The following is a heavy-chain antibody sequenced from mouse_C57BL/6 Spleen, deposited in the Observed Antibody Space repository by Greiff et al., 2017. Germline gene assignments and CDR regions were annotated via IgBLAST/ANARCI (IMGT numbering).Heavy chain of an antibody. Sequence: EVQLVESGGGLVQPGGSLKLSCAASGFTFSDYYMYWVRQTPEKRLEWVAYISNGGGSTYYPDTVKGRFTISRDNAKNTLYLQMSRLKSEDTAMYYCARHAEGGFDYWGQGTTLTVSS. J-gene: IGHJ2*01. CDR2: ISNGGGST. D-gene: IGHD6-1*01. CDR3: ARHAEGGFDY. CDR1: GFTFSDYY. V-gene: IGHV5-12*01.